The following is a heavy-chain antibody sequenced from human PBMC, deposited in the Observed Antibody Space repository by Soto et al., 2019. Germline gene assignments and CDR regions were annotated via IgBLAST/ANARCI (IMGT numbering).Heavy chain of an antibody. V-gene: IGHV3-11*01. CDR3: AGYSGSSGAVDP. Sequence: QVQLVESGGGLVKPGGSLRLSCAASGFTFSDYYMSWIRQAPGKGLEWVSSVSSSGATIYYADSVKGRFTISTDNAKKSLDPKMKQLRAQETGVYYCAGYSGSSGAVDPWGQGTLVTVSS. CDR1: GFTFSDYY. CDR2: VSSSGATI. J-gene: IGHJ5*02. D-gene: IGHD1-26*01.